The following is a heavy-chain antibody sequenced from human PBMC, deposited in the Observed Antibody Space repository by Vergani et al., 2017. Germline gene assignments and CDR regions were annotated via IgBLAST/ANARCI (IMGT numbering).Heavy chain of an antibody. J-gene: IGHJ4*02. Sequence: EVQLVESGGGLVQPGGSLKLSCAASGFTFSGSAMHWVRQASGKGLEWVGRIRSKANSYATAYAASVKGRFTISRDDSKNTAYLQMNSLKTEDTAVYYCTRLGELPDYCGQGTLVTVSS. V-gene: IGHV3-73*02. CDR2: IRSKANSYAT. D-gene: IGHD1-26*01. CDR3: TRLGELPDY. CDR1: GFTFSGSA.